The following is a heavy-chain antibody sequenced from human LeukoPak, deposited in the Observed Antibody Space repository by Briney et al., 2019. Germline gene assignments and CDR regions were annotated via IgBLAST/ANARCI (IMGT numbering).Heavy chain of an antibody. CDR1: GFSFSLYG. J-gene: IGHJ4*02. D-gene: IGHD3-16*01. CDR2: ISPSSTYT. Sequence: GGSLRLSCAASGFSFSLYGMNWVRQAPGKGLEWVASISPSSTYTFYGDAVKGRFTISRGDTTNSVHLQMNSLGPEDTAVYYCARVAYTYVFDFWGQGTLLTVSS. CDR3: ARVAYTYVFDF. V-gene: IGHV3-21*01.